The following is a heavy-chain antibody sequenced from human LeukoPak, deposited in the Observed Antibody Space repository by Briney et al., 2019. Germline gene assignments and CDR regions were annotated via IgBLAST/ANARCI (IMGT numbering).Heavy chain of an antibody. CDR2: INHSGSN. V-gene: IGHV4-34*01. CDR1: GGSFSGYY. D-gene: IGHD3-22*01. Sequence: SETLSLTCAVYGGSFSGYYWSWIRQPPGKGLEWIGEINHSGSNNYNPSLKSRVTISVDTSKNQFSLKLSSMTAADTAVYYCARVITTYYYYYMDVWGKGTTVTVSS. CDR3: ARVITTYYYYYMDV. J-gene: IGHJ6*03.